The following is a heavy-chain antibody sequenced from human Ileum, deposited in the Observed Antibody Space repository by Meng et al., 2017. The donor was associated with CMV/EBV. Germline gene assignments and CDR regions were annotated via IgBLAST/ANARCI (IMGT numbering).Heavy chain of an antibody. CDR2: IGGSGTNTI. CDR1: GFTFSEYY. V-gene: IGHV3-11*01. D-gene: IGHD5-12*01. J-gene: IGHJ4*02. CDR3: ATVSGYDFTAVY. Sequence: GGSLRLSCAASGFTFSEYYLSWIRQAPGKGLEWVSHIGGSGTNTISYADSVKGRFTISRDNAKNSLYLQMNSLRAEDTALYYCATVSGYDFTAVYWGQGTLVTVSS.